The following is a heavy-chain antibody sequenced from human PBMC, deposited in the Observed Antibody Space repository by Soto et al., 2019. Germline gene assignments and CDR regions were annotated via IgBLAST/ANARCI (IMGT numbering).Heavy chain of an antibody. J-gene: IGHJ4*02. D-gene: IGHD2-15*01. CDR1: GVAVSPKEVG. V-gene: IGHV2-5*02. CDR3: VWSPSAVPATPPFDY. Sequence: TCRVSGTISGVAVSPKEVGVGWIRQPPGKALEWLALIYWDGYKSYSPSLKSRLTITKDTSKNQVVLTMTNMDLVDTAPYYCVWSPSAVPATPPFDYWGQGTLVTVS. CDR2: IYWDGYK.